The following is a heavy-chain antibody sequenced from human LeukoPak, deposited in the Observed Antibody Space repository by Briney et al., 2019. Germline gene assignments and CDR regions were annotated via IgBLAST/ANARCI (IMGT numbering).Heavy chain of an antibody. J-gene: IGHJ1*01. Sequence: PGGSLRLSCAASGFTCTNAWMSWVRQAPGKGLGWVSHISGSGGSTYYADSVKGRFTISRDNSMNTLYLQMNSLRAEDTAVYFCAKGRDSSGRQYFQHWGQGTLVTVSS. CDR1: GFTCTNAW. D-gene: IGHD3-22*01. CDR2: ISGSGGST. V-gene: IGHV3-23*01. CDR3: AKGRDSSGRQYFQH.